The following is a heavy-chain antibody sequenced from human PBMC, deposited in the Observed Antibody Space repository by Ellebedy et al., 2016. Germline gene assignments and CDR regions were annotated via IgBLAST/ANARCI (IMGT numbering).Heavy chain of an antibody. V-gene: IGHV1-18*01. CDR3: ARTIVGATVYYYYYMDV. CDR1: GYTFTGYG. Sequence: ASVKVSCXASGYTFTGYGISWVRQAPGQGLEWMGWISAYNGNTNYAQKLQGRVTMTTDTSTSTAYMELRSLRSEDTAVYYCARTIVGATVYYYYYMDVWGKGTTVTVSS. D-gene: IGHD1-26*01. J-gene: IGHJ6*03. CDR2: ISAYNGNT.